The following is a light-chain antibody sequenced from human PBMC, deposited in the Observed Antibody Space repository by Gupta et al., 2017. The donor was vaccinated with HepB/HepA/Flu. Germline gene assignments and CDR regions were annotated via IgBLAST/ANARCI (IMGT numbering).Light chain of an antibody. V-gene: IGLV2-8*01. J-gene: IGLJ2*01. CDR1: SSDVGGYNY. CDR3: SESAGSNNIGEVV. Sequence: QSALTQPPSASGSPGQSVTISCTGTSSDVGGYNYVSWYQQHPGKAPTLMIVDGSKRPSGVPDRFSGAKSGKTAYPKGNGLQAEDEADEYCSESAGSNNIGEVVFGGGTKLTVL. CDR2: DGS.